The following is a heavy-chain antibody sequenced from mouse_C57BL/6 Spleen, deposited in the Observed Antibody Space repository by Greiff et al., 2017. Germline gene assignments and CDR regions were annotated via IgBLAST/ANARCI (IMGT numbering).Heavy chain of an antibody. CDR1: GYTFTSYW. CDR3: ARSEDYYAMDY. Sequence: QVQLQQPGAELVKPGASVKLSCKASGYTFTSYWMHWVKQRPGQGLEWIGMIHPNSGSTNYNEKFKSKATLTVDKSSSTAYMQLSSLTSEDSAVYYCARSEDYYAMDYWGQGTSVTVSS. J-gene: IGHJ4*01. CDR2: IHPNSGST. V-gene: IGHV1-64*01.